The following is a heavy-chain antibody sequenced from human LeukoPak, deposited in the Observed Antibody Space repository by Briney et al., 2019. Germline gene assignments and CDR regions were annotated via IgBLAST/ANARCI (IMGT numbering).Heavy chain of an antibody. D-gene: IGHD4-23*01. Sequence: SVKVSCKASGGTFSSYAISWVRQAPGQGLEWMGRIIPILGIANYAQKFQGRVTITADKSTSTAYMELSSLRSEDTAVYYCARVSRHGGTLFDYWGQGTLVTVSS. V-gene: IGHV1-69*04. CDR3: ARVSRHGGTLFDY. CDR2: IIPILGIA. CDR1: GGTFSSYA. J-gene: IGHJ4*02.